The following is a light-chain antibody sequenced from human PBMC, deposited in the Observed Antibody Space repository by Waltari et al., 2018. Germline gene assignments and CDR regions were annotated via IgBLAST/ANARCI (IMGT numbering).Light chain of an antibody. CDR1: SSDVGGYRL. V-gene: IGLV2-23*01. CDR3: CSYVRNVTWV. CDR2: EDS. Sequence: QSALTQPASVSGSPGQSITLSCIGPSSDVGGYRLVSWYQQHQGKAPKLMIYEDSKRPAGVSNRLSGLKTGNTASLTISGLQAEDEADYYCCSYVRNVTWVFGGGTKLTVL. J-gene: IGLJ3*02.